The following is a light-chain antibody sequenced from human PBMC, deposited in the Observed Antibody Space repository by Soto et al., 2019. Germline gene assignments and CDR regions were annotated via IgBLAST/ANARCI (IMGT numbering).Light chain of an antibody. CDR2: WAS. Sequence: DIVMTQSPDSLAVSLGERATINCKSSQSVLFTSNNKNYLAWYQQIPGQPPKLLIYWASTRESGVPDRFSGSGSGTAFTLTLSSLQAEDVAVYYCHQYYSSPSFGQGTRLEIK. CDR3: HQYYSSPS. V-gene: IGKV4-1*01. J-gene: IGKJ5*01. CDR1: QSVLFTSNNKNY.